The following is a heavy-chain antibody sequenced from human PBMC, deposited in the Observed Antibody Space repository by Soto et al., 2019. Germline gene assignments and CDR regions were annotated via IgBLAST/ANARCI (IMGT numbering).Heavy chain of an antibody. Sequence: SVNVSCKASGYTFTSNGMSWVRQAPGQGLEWMGWISDYNGNTNYAQKLQGRVTMTTDTSTSKAYMELRGLRSDDTAGYYCATYSSSSGRLDVSGQGATVTVSS. D-gene: IGHD6-6*01. CDR2: ISDYNGNT. CDR1: GYTFTSNG. CDR3: ATYSSSSGRLDV. V-gene: IGHV1-18*01. J-gene: IGHJ6*02.